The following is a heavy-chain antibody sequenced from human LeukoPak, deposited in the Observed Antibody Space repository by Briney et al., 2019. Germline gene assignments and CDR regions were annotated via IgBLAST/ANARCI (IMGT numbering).Heavy chain of an antibody. J-gene: IGHJ5*02. D-gene: IGHD6-19*01. CDR1: GGSISTYS. Sequence: KPSETLSLTCTVSGGSISTYSWTWIRQPPGKGLEWIGNIYYSGSTNYNPSLKSRVTISIDTSKNQFSLKVSSVTAADTAVYYCARAHSSGWPYMFDPWGQGTLVTVPS. CDR2: IYYSGST. CDR3: ARAHSSGWPYMFDP. V-gene: IGHV4-59*01.